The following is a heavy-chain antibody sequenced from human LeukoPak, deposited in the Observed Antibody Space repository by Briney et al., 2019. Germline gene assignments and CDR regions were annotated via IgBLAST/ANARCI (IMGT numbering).Heavy chain of an antibody. J-gene: IGHJ4*02. D-gene: IGHD4-23*01. CDR2: ISAYSGST. V-gene: IGHV1-18*01. CDR3: ARHYGGTFFDY. Sequence: ASVKVSCKASGGTFSSYGISWVRQAPGQGLEWMGWISAYSGSTNYAQNLQGRVTMTTDTSTSTAYMELRSLRSDDTAVYYCARHYGGTFFDYWGQGTLVTVSS. CDR1: GGTFSSYG.